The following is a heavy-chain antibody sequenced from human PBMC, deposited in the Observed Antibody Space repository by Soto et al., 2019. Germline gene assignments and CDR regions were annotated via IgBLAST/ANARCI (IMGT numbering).Heavy chain of an antibody. V-gene: IGHV4-38-2*02. CDR2: IFHSGNS. CDR1: GSSMSGFY. CDR3: AREDDGMDV. J-gene: IGHJ6*02. Sequence: LSLTCAVSGSSMSGFYWGWVRQPPGKGLEWIGSIFHSGNSYYNPSLKSRVILSVDTSKNQFSLNLTAAIAADTAVYYCAREDDGMDVWGQGTPVTVSS.